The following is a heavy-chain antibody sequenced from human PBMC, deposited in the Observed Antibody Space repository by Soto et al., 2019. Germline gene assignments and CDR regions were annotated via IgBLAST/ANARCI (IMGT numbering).Heavy chain of an antibody. CDR2: ISYDGSNK. D-gene: IGHD3-10*01. CDR3: AREGGGSGRALDV. Sequence: QVQLVESGGGVVQPGRSLRLSCAASGFTFSSYAMHWVRQAPGKGLEWVAVISYDGSNKYYADSVKGRFTISRDNSKNTQYLQMNSLRAEDTAVYYCAREGGGSGRALDVWGQGTTVTVSS. J-gene: IGHJ6*02. CDR1: GFTFSSYA. V-gene: IGHV3-30-3*01.